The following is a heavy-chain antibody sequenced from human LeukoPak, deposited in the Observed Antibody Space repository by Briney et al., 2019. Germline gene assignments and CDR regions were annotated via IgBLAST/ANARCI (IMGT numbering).Heavy chain of an antibody. D-gene: IGHD3-10*01. V-gene: IGHV4-61*02. J-gene: IGHJ4*02. Sequence: SQTLSLTCTVSGGSISSGSYYWSWIRQPAGKGLEWIGRIYTSGSTNYNPSLKSRVTMSVDTSKNQFSLKLSSVTAADTAVYYCARVGSDYYGSGSYFLFDYWGQGTLVTVSS. CDR3: ARVGSDYYGSGSYFLFDY. CDR2: IYTSGST. CDR1: GGSISSGSYY.